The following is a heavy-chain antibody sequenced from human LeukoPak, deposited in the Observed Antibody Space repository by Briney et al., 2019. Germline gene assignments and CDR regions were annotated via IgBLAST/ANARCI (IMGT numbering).Heavy chain of an antibody. D-gene: IGHD6-19*01. CDR2: VNTDGRST. J-gene: IGHJ4*02. CDR3: AKPYGSGYSYFDS. V-gene: IGHV3-74*01. Sequence: GGSLRLSCAASGFTFSSYWMHWARQAPGKGLVWVSRVNTDGRSTSYADSVKGRFTISRDNAKNTLYLQMNSLRAEDTAVYYCAKPYGSGYSYFDSWGQGALVTVSS. CDR1: GFTFSSYW.